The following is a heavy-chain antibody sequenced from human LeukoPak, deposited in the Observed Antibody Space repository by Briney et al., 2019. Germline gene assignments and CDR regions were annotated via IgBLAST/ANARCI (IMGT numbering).Heavy chain of an antibody. J-gene: IGHJ3*02. D-gene: IGHD2-2*01. Sequence: PSETLSLTCTVSGGSISSYYWSWIRQPPGKGLEWIGYIYYSGSTNYNPSLKSRVTISVDTAKSQFSLKLSSVTAADTAVYYCARTLVVPAAPADAFDIWGQGTMVTVSS. CDR3: ARTLVVPAAPADAFDI. CDR1: GGSISSYY. CDR2: IYYSGST. V-gene: IGHV4-59*01.